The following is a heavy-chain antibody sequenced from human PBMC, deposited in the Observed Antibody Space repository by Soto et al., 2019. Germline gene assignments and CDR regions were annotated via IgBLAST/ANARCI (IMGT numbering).Heavy chain of an antibody. CDR1: GGTFSSYA. CDR3: AXKLGXXSXXXXXXXXYYGMDV. Sequence: QVQLVQSGAEVKKPGSSVKVSCKASGGTFSSYAISWVRQAPGQGLEWMGGIIPIFGTANYAQKFQGRVTITADESTSTAYMELSSLRSEDTAVYYCAXKLGXXSXXXXXXXXYYGMDVWGQGTTVTVSS. V-gene: IGHV1-69*01. D-gene: IGHD2-2*01. CDR2: IIPIFGTA. J-gene: IGHJ6*02.